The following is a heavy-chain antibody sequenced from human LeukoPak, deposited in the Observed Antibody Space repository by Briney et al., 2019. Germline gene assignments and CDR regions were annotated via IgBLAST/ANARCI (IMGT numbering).Heavy chain of an antibody. CDR3: ARGMNDFWSGYRFDP. CDR2: IYHSGST. D-gene: IGHD3-3*01. V-gene: IGHV4-30-2*01. J-gene: IGHJ5*02. CDR1: GGSISSGGYS. Sequence: SETLSLTCAVSGGSISSGGYSWSWIRQPPGKGLEWIGYIYHSGSTYYNPSLKSRVTISVDRSKNQLSLKLSSVTAADTAVYYCARGMNDFWSGYRFDPWGQGTLVTVSS.